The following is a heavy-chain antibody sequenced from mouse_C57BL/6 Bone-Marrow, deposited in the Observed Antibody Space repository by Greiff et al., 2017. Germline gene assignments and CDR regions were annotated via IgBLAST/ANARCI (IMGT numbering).Heavy chain of an antibody. V-gene: IGHV1-26*01. CDR1: GYTFTDYY. Sequence: VQLQQSGPELVKPGASVKISCKASGYTFTDYYLNWVKQSHGKSLEWIGDINPNNGGTSYNQKFKGKATLTVDKSSSTAYMELRSLTSEDSAVYCCARGGSSYGWYFDVWGTGTTVTVSS. CDR2: INPNNGGT. D-gene: IGHD1-1*01. J-gene: IGHJ1*03. CDR3: ARGGSSYGWYFDV.